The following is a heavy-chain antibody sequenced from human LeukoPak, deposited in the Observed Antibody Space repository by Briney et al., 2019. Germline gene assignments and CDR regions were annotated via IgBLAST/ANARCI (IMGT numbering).Heavy chain of an antibody. CDR2: IYPGDSDT. J-gene: IGHJ3*02. CDR3: ARHSRELLYDAFDI. CDR1: GYSFTSYW. Sequence: GESPKISCKGSGYSFTSYWIGWVRQMPGKGLEWMGIIYPGDSDTRYSPSFQGQVTISADKSISTAYLQWSSLKASDTAMYYCARHSRELLYDAFDIRGQGTMVTVSS. D-gene: IGHD3-10*01. V-gene: IGHV5-51*01.